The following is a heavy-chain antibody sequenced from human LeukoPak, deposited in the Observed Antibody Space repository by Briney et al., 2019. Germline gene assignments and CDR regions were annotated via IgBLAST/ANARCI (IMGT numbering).Heavy chain of an antibody. V-gene: IGHV1-69*05. CDR3: ARDRATTVTKSFAFDI. D-gene: IGHD4-17*01. CDR1: GGTFSNYA. CDR2: IIPIFGTT. J-gene: IGHJ3*02. Sequence: SVKVSCKASGGTFSNYAISWVRQAPGQGLEWMGGIIPIFGTTNYAQKFQGRVTITTDESTGTAYMELSSLRSDDTAVYYCARDRATTVTKSFAFDIWGQGTMVTVSS.